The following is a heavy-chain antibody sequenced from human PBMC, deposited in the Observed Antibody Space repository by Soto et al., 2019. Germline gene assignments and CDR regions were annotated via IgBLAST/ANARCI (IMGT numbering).Heavy chain of an antibody. Sequence: SETLSLTCTVSGGSISSGDYYWSWIRQPPGKGLEWIGYIYYSGSTYYNPSLKSRVTISVDTSKNQFSLKLSSVTAADTAVYYCARDFAPGGRRMITIFGVAHSGWFDPWGQGTLVTVSS. CDR2: IYYSGST. D-gene: IGHD3-3*01. CDR3: ARDFAPGGRRMITIFGVAHSGWFDP. J-gene: IGHJ5*02. CDR1: GGSISSGDYY. V-gene: IGHV4-30-4*01.